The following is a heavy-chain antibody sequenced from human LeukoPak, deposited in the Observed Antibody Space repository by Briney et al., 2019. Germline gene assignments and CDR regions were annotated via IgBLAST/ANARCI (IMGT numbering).Heavy chain of an antibody. CDR2: IYYSGST. Sequence: PSETLSLTCTVSGGSISSSSYYWGWIRQRPGKGLEWIGSIYYSGSTYYNPSLKSRVTISVDTSKNQFSLKLSSVTAADTAVYYCASYDSSGYGLDAFDIWGQGTMVTVSS. V-gene: IGHV4-39*01. CDR3: ASYDSSGYGLDAFDI. J-gene: IGHJ3*02. CDR1: GGSISSSSYY. D-gene: IGHD3-22*01.